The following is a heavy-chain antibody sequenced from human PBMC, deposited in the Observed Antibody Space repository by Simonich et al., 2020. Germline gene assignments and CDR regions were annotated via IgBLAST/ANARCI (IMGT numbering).Heavy chain of an antibody. CDR1: GYTFTSYG. D-gene: IGHD2-15*01. CDR3: ARASRGTWWYYYFDY. CDR2: ISAYKGNT. J-gene: IGHJ4*02. V-gene: IGHV1-18*01. Sequence: QVQLAQSGAEVKKPGASVKVSCKASGYTFTSYGISWVRQAPGQGLEWMGWISAYKGNTNYAQKLQGRVTMTTDTSTSTAYMELRSLRSDDTAVYYCARASRGTWWYYYFDYWGQGTLVTVSS.